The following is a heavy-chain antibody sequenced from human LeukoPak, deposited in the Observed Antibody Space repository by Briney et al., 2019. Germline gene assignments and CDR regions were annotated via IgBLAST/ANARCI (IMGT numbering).Heavy chain of an antibody. CDR1: GYTFTSYY. CDR3: ARRVSVLRYFDWLLNNWFDP. Sequence: GASVKVSCKASGYTFTSYYMHWVRQAPGQGLEWMGIINPSGGSTSYAQKFQGRVTMTRDTSISTAYMELSRLRSDDTAVYYCARRVSVLRYFDWLLNNWFDPWGQGTLVTVSS. D-gene: IGHD3-9*01. CDR2: INPSGGST. J-gene: IGHJ5*02. V-gene: IGHV1-46*01.